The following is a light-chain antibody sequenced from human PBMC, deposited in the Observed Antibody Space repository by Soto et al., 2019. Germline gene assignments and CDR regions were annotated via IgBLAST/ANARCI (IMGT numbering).Light chain of an antibody. CDR2: EVS. Sequence: HSALNHLPSAYSFPVQSVTISCTETSSDVGSYNYVSWYQQHPGRPPKLMIYEVSKRPLGVPDRFSGSKSGNTASLTVSGLQAEDEADYYCSSYAGSNNFVFGPGTKVTVL. V-gene: IGLV2-8*02. CDR1: SSDVGSYNY. J-gene: IGLJ1*01. CDR3: SSYAGSNNFV.